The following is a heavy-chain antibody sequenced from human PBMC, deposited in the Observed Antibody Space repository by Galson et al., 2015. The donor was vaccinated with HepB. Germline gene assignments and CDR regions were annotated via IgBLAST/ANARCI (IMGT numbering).Heavy chain of an antibody. D-gene: IGHD4-17*01. CDR1: GFTFAKFP. CDR2: ISFDGRDA. J-gene: IGHJ2*01. Sequence: SLRLSCAASGFTFAKFPMHWVRQAPGRGLEWLPFISFDGRDAYYADSVKGRFTVSRDNSQNMLYLRMDNLRIEDSAVYFCARHGVNYGDYVWYSDVWGRGTQVTVSS. CDR3: ARHGVNYGDYVWYSDV. V-gene: IGHV3-30*04.